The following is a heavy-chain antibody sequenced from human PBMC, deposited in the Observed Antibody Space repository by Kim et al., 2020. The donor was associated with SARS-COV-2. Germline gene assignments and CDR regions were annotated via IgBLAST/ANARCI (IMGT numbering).Heavy chain of an antibody. CDR1: GFTFSTYW. D-gene: IGHD3-16*02. CDR3: ARDLSGRDEY. V-gene: IGHV3-74*01. Sequence: GGSLRLSCAASGFTFSTYWFHWVRQVPGEGLVWVSRIDTDGSITNYADFVKGRFTISRDNAKNTLYLQMDSLRAEDTAVYFCARDLSGRDEYWGQGTLVTVPT. J-gene: IGHJ4*02. CDR2: IDTDGSIT.